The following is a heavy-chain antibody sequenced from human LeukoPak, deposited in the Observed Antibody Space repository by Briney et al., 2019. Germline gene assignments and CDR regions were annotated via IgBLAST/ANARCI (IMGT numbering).Heavy chain of an antibody. CDR2: INHCGST. J-gene: IGHJ6*03. D-gene: IGHD3-10*01. CDR3: ARGRKSITMVRGAKNYYYMDV. Sequence: GSLGLSCAASGFTFSSYEMNWVRQAPGKGLEWIGEINHCGSTNYNPSLKSRVTISVDTSKNQFSLKLSSVTAADTAVYYCARGRKSITMVRGAKNYYYMDVWGKGTTVTVSS. V-gene: IGHV4-34*01. CDR1: GFTFSSYE.